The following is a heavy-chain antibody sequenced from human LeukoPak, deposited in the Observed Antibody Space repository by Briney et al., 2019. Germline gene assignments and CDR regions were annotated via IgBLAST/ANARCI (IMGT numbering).Heavy chain of an antibody. Sequence: ASVKVSCKASGGTFSSYAISWVRQAPGQGLEWMGWINPNSGGTNYAQKFQGRVTMTRDTSISTAYMELSRLRSDDTAVYYCARATGWLPTIPWGQGTLVTVSS. V-gene: IGHV1-2*02. D-gene: IGHD5-12*01. CDR3: ARATGWLPTIP. CDR2: INPNSGGT. J-gene: IGHJ5*02. CDR1: GGTFSSYA.